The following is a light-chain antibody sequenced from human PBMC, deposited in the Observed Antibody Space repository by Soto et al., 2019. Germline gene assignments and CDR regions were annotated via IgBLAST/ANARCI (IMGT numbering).Light chain of an antibody. V-gene: IGKV3-15*01. J-gene: IGKJ1*01. CDR3: QQYNYWPPWT. CDR1: QSVRSN. Sequence: EIVMKQSPVTLSVSPGERATLSCRASQSVRSNLAWYQQKPGQAPRLLMYDASTRATGIPARFSGSGSGTEFTLTISSLQSEDFAVYYCQQYNYWPPWTFGQGTKVDI. CDR2: DAS.